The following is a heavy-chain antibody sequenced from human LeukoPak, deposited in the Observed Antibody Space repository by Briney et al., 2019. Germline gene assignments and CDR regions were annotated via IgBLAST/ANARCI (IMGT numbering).Heavy chain of an antibody. CDR1: GYTFTGYY. Sequence: GASVKVSCKASGYTFTGYYMHWVRQAPGQGLEWVGWINPNSGGTNYAQKFQGRVTMTRDTSISTAYMELSRLRSDDTAVYYCARDRPGIYYGMDVWGQGTTVTVSS. CDR2: INPNSGGT. CDR3: ARDRPGIYYGMDV. J-gene: IGHJ6*02. V-gene: IGHV1-2*02. D-gene: IGHD3-10*01.